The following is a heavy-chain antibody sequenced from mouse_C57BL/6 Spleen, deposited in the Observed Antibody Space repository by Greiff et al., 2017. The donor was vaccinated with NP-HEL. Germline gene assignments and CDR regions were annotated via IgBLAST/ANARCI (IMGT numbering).Heavy chain of an antibody. J-gene: IGHJ4*01. CDR1: GYTFTSYW. D-gene: IGHD2-3*01. CDR2: IDPSDSYT. V-gene: IGHV1-69*01. CDR3: ARRRGDGYYNAMDY. Sequence: VQLQQPGAELVMPGASVKLSCKASGYTFTSYWMHWVKQRPGQGLEWIGEIDPSDSYTNYNQKFKGKSTLTVDKSSSTAYMQLSSLTSEDSAVYYCARRRGDGYYNAMDYWGQGTSVTVSS.